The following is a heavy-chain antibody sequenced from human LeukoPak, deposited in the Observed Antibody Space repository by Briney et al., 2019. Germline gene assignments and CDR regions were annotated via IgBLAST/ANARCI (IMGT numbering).Heavy chain of an antibody. CDR1: GFTFSSYG. V-gene: IGHV3-30*02. CDR3: ARGGPAAGRFDY. Sequence: PGGSLRLSCAASGFTFSSYGMHWVRQAPGKGLEWVAFIRYDGSKKYYADSVKGRFTISRDNSKNTLYLQMNSLRAEDTAVYYCARGGPAAGRFDYWGQGTLVTVSS. CDR2: IRYDGSKK. J-gene: IGHJ4*02. D-gene: IGHD6-13*01.